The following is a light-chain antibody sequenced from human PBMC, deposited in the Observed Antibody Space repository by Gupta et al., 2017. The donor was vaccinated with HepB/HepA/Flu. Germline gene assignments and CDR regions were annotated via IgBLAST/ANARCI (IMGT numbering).Light chain of an antibody. CDR1: QSIGSR. Sequence: DIQMTQSPSSLSASVGDRITITCRASQSIGSRLAWYQQKPGKAPKLLVYQATILDTGVPPRFSGSGSGTDFTLAISTLQADDFATYYCQHHSYYLWTFGQGTRVEI. CDR2: QAT. J-gene: IGKJ1*01. V-gene: IGKV1-5*03. CDR3: QHHSYYLWT.